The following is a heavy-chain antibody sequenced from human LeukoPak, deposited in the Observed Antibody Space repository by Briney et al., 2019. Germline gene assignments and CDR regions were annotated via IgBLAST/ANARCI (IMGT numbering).Heavy chain of an antibody. Sequence: GGSLRLSCAASGFTFSSYGMHWVRQAPGKGLEWVAVIWYDGSNKYYADSVKGRFTISRDNSKNTLYLQMNSLRAEDTAVYYCARDRKYYYGSGVGWNFDLWGRGTLVTVSS. CDR2: IWYDGSNK. J-gene: IGHJ2*01. CDR1: GFTFSSYG. CDR3: ARDRKYYYGSGVGWNFDL. V-gene: IGHV3-33*01. D-gene: IGHD3-10*01.